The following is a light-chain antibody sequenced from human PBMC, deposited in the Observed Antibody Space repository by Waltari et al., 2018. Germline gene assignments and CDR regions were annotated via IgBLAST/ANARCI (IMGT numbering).Light chain of an antibody. CDR2: ESR. CDR3: CSYADGSTFV. J-gene: IGLJ1*01. Sequence: QSALAPPASVSGSPGHPITISCPGTRSYVAGYTLVSWYQQLPGKAPKIIIYESRKRPSGVSNRFSGSKSGNTASLTISGLQAEDEADYYCCSYADGSTFVFGTGTKVTVL. CDR1: RSYVAGYTL. V-gene: IGLV2-23*03.